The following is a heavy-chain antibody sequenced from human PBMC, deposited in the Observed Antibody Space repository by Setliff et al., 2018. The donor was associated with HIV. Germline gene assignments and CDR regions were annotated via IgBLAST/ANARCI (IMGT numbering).Heavy chain of an antibody. CDR3: AREPSGSGNYFYFDY. D-gene: IGHD1-26*01. Sequence: ASVKVSCKASGYTFTSYYMHWVRQAPGQGLEWMGIIYPSDGRTTYAQEFQGRVTMTRDTSTSTVYMELSSLRSEDTAVYYCAREPSGSGNYFYFDYWGQGTLVTVPQ. V-gene: IGHV1-46*01. CDR1: GYTFTSYY. CDR2: IYPSDGRT. J-gene: IGHJ4*02.